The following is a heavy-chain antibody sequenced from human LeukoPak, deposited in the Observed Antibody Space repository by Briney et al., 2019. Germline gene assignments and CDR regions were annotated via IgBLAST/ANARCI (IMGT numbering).Heavy chain of an antibody. D-gene: IGHD2-15*01. J-gene: IGHJ4*02. Sequence: VASVKVSCKASGGTFSSYAISWVRQAPGQGLEWMGGIIPIFGTANYAQKFQGRVTITADESTSTAYMELSSLRSEDTAVYYCASDACSGGSCYYILDYSGQATLVTVCS. CDR3: ASDACSGGSCYYILDY. CDR2: IIPIFGTA. V-gene: IGHV1-69*01. CDR1: GGTFSSYA.